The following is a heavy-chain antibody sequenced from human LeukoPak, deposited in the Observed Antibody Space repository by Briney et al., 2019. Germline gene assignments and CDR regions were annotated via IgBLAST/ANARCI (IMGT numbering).Heavy chain of an antibody. V-gene: IGHV3-30*02. CDR1: GFTSSSYG. J-gene: IGHJ4*02. Sequence: GGSLRLSCAASGFTSSSYGMHWVRQAPGKGLEWVAFIRYDGSNKYYADSVKGRFTISRDNSKNTLYLQMNSLRAEDTAVYYCAKDLDIVVVPASTGFDYWGQGTLVTVSS. CDR2: IRYDGSNK. CDR3: AKDLDIVVVPASTGFDY. D-gene: IGHD2-2*03.